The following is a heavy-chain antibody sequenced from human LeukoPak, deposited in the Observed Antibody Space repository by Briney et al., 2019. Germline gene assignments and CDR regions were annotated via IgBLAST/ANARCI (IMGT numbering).Heavy chain of an antibody. CDR3: AGNVVVVAATRGYYYGMDV. CDR1: GFTFSSYE. Sequence: QPGGSLRLSCAASGFTFSSYEMNWVRQAPGKGLEWVSYISSSGSTIYYADSVKGRFTISRDNAKNSLYLQMNSLRAEDTAVYYCAGNVVVVAATRGYYYGMDVWGQGTTVTVS. J-gene: IGHJ6*02. D-gene: IGHD2-15*01. CDR2: ISSSGSTI. V-gene: IGHV3-48*03.